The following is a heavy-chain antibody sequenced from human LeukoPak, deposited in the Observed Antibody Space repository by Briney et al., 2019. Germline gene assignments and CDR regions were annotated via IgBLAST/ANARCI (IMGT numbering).Heavy chain of an antibody. CDR1: EYTFTGYY. Sequence: ASVKVSCKASEYTFTGYYMHWVRQAPGQGLEWMGWINPNSGGTNYAPKLQDRVTMTTDTSTSTAYMELRSLRSDDTAVYYCARGLQLGLLEYWGQGTLVTVSS. D-gene: IGHD1-1*01. V-gene: IGHV1-2*02. J-gene: IGHJ4*02. CDR3: ARGLQLGLLEY. CDR2: INPNSGGT.